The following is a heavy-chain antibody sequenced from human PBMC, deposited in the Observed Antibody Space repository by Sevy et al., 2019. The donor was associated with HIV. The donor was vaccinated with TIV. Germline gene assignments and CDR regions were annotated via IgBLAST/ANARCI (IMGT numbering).Heavy chain of an antibody. CDR1: GFTFSSYS. CDR2: ISSSNNYI. CDR3: ARDLREYSSSSKYYFDY. D-gene: IGHD6-6*01. V-gene: IGHV3-21*01. J-gene: IGHJ4*02. Sequence: GGSLRLSCAASGFTFSSYSMNWVRQAPGKGLEWVSSISSSNNYIYYADSLKGRFPISRDNAQNSLYLQMNSLRAEDTAVYYWARDLREYSSSSKYYFDYWGQGILVTVSS.